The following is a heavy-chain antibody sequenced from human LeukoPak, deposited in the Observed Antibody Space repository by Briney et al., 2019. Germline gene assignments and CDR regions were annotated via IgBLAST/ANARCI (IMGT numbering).Heavy chain of an antibody. J-gene: IGHJ6*02. CDR3: ASLVAKGTYGMDV. D-gene: IGHD5-12*01. Sequence: GGSLRLSCAASGFTFGSYSMNWVRQAPGKGLEWVSSISSSSSYIYYADSVKGRFTISRDNAKNSLYLQMNSLRAEDTAVYYCASLVAKGTYGMDVWGQGTTVTVSS. V-gene: IGHV3-21*01. CDR2: ISSSSSYI. CDR1: GFTFGSYS.